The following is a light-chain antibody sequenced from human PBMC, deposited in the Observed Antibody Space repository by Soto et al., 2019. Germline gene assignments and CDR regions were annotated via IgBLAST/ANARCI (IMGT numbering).Light chain of an antibody. CDR1: SSDIGGYND. J-gene: IGLJ1*01. CDR3: SSYTSSVAHV. CDR2: EVS. Sequence: QSALTQPASVFGSPGQSITIPCTGTSSDIGGYNDVSWYQQHPGKAPKLMIYEVSHRPSGISNRFSGSKSGNTASLTISGLQAEDEADYYCSSYTSSVAHVFGTGTKVTVL. V-gene: IGLV2-14*01.